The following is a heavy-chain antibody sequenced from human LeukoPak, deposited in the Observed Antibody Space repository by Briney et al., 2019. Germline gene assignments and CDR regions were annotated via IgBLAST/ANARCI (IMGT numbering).Heavy chain of an antibody. Sequence: GESLKISCKGSGYSFTSYWIGWVRQMPGKGLEWMGIIYPGDSDTRYSASFEGQVTISADKSISTAYLQWSSLKASDTAMYFCARCAKIGMVTFIDYWGQGTLVTVSS. CDR2: IYPGDSDT. CDR3: ARCAKIGMVTFIDY. CDR1: GYSFTSYW. D-gene: IGHD4-23*01. J-gene: IGHJ4*02. V-gene: IGHV5-51*01.